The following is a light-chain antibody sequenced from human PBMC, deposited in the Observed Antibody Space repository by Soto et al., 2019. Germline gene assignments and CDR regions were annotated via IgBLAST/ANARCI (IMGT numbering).Light chain of an antibody. CDR2: GAS. CDR1: QGIGST. J-gene: IGKJ4*01. Sequence: EIVMTQSPATLSVSPGEVATLSFRASQGIGSTLAWYQQKPGQTPRLLIYGASTRATGVPARFSGSASGTEFTLTITSLQSEDFAVYYCQHYANWPLTFGGGTKVDIK. CDR3: QHYANWPLT. V-gene: IGKV3-15*01.